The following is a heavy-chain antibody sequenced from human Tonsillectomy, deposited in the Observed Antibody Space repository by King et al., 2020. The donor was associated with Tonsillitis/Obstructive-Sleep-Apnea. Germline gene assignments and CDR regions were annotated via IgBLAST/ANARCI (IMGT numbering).Heavy chain of an antibody. Sequence: VQLVESGGGLEQPGGSLRLSCVASGFTFSSYAMSWVRQAPGKGLEWVSVIRGRGGSSYYSDSVKGRFSISRDNSKNTLYLQMNILRAEDTAVYYCAKLGNLEWLGYYYYMDVWGKGTTVTVSS. CDR1: GFTFSSYA. CDR2: IRGRGGSS. D-gene: IGHD3-3*01. V-gene: IGHV3-23*04. CDR3: AKLGNLEWLGYYYYMDV. J-gene: IGHJ6*03.